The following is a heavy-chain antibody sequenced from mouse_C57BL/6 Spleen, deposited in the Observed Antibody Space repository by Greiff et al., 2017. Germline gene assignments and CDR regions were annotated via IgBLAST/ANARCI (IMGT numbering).Heavy chain of an antibody. J-gene: IGHJ2*01. V-gene: IGHV14-1*01. CDR3: TTRYYGSSPHYFDY. Sequence: EIQLQQSGAELVRPGASVKLSCTASGFNIKDYYMHWVKQRPEQGLEWIGRIEPEDGDTEYAPKFQGKANMTADTSSHTAYLQLSSLTSEDTAVYYCTTRYYGSSPHYFDYWGQGTTLTVSS. D-gene: IGHD1-1*01. CDR1: GFNIKDYY. CDR2: IEPEDGDT.